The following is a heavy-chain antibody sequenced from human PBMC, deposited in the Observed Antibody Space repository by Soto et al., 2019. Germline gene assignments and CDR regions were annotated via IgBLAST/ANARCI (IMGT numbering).Heavy chain of an antibody. CDR1: GYTFTSYY. CDR3: ATTIAVAGTGANWFDP. Sequence: GASVKVSCKVSGYTFTSYYMHWVRQAPGQGLEWMGIINPSGGSTSYAQKFQGRVTMTRDTSTSTVYMELSSLRSEDTAVYYCATTIAVAGTGANWFDPWGQGTLVTVSS. J-gene: IGHJ5*02. CDR2: INPSGGST. V-gene: IGHV1-46*01. D-gene: IGHD6-19*01.